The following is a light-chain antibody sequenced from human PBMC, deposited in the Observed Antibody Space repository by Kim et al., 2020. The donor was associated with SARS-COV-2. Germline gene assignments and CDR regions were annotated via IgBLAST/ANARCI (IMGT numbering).Light chain of an antibody. J-gene: IGKJ4*01. CDR3: QHYFTTPLT. Sequence: DIVLTQSPDSLAVSLGERATINCRSSQSIFYSSNNLNYLAWYQQKPGQPPKLLIYWASTRESGVPDRFSGSGSGTDFTLTITSLQAEDVAIYYCQHYFTTPLTFGGGTKVDIK. CDR2: WAS. V-gene: IGKV4-1*01. CDR1: QSIFYSSNNLNY.